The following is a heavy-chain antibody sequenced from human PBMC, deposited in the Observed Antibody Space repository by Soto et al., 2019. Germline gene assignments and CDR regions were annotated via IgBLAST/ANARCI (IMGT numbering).Heavy chain of an antibody. CDR1: GFTFSGSA. V-gene: IGHV3-73*01. CDR3: TSYGSSFDY. CDR2: IRSKANSYAT. D-gene: IGHD6-6*01. Sequence: GESLKISCAASGFTFSGSAMHWVRQASGKGLEWVGRIRSKANSYATAYAASVKGRFTISRDDSKNTAYLQMNSLETEGTAVYYCTSYGSSFDYWGQGTLVTVSS. J-gene: IGHJ4*02.